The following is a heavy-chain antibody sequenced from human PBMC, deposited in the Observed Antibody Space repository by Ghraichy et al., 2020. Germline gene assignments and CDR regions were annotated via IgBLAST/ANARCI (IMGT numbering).Heavy chain of an antibody. CDR1: GGSISSWLYY. Sequence: SETLSLTCTVSGGSISSWLYYWDWIRQTPGKGLEWIGDIYHSGGAYYNPSLKSRVTMSVDTPKNQFSLKLNSVTAADTAVYYCARHPGTQNWFDAWGQGTLVTVSS. CDR2: IYHSGGA. CDR3: ARHPGTQNWFDA. V-gene: IGHV4-39*01. J-gene: IGHJ5*02.